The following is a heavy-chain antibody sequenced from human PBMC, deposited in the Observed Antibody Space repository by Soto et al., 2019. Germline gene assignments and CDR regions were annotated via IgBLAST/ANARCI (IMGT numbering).Heavy chain of an antibody. J-gene: IGHJ5*02. Sequence: SETLSLTCTVSGDSISPYYWSWIRQPPGKGLEWIGYIFYSGSTSYNPSLKSRVTISVDTSKNQFSLKLSSVTAADTAVYYCAKLSWADYGGIFDPWGQGTLVTVSS. CDR3: AKLSWADYGGIFDP. V-gene: IGHV4-59*01. D-gene: IGHD4-17*01. CDR2: IFYSGST. CDR1: GDSISPYY.